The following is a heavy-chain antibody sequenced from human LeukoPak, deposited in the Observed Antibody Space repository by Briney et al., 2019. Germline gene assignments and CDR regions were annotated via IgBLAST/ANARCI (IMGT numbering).Heavy chain of an antibody. D-gene: IGHD2-2*01. CDR3: ARFGLGYCSSTSCQH. Sequence: PSETLSLTCAVSGYSISSGYYWGWNRQPPGKGLEWIGSIYHSGSTYNNPSLKSRVTISVDTSKNQFSLKLSSVTAADTAVYYCARFGLGYCSSTSCQHWGQGTLVTVSS. V-gene: IGHV4-38-2*01. J-gene: IGHJ4*02. CDR2: IYHSGST. CDR1: GYSISSGYY.